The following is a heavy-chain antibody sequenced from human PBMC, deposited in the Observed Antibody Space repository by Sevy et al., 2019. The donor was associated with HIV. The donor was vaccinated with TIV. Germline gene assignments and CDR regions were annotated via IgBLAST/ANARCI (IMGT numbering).Heavy chain of an antibody. CDR1: GFTVSDNH. V-gene: IGHV3-53*01. Sequence: GGSLRLSCAASGFTVSDNHMNWVRQAQGKGLEWVSVIYSSDRTDYADSVKGRFTVSRDNSKNTLYLQMNSLRAEDTAVYYCARDRVTYYYDSSGYYTSGYGMDVWGQGTTVTVSS. D-gene: IGHD3-22*01. CDR2: IYSSDRT. J-gene: IGHJ6*02. CDR3: ARDRVTYYYDSSGYYTSGYGMDV.